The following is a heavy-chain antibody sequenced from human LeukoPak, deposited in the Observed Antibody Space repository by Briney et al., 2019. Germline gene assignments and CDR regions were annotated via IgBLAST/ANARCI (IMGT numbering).Heavy chain of an antibody. D-gene: IGHD2/OR15-2a*01. J-gene: IGHJ4*02. CDR2: INTRSGDA. CDR1: GYTFTNYG. Sequence: ASVKVSCKACGYTFTNYGIAWVRQAPGQGLEWMGWINTRSGDAQLAHSLQARVTMTTDTSTSTASMELGSLGSDDTAVYYCARDTDFSIDYWGQGSLVTVSS. V-gene: IGHV1-18*01. CDR3: ARDTDFSIDY.